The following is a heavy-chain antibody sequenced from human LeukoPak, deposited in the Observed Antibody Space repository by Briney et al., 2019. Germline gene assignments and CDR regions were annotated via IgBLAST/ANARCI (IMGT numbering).Heavy chain of an antibody. J-gene: IGHJ4*02. CDR1: GFTFSSYS. CDR3: ARFSKAAAGNSDY. Sequence: GGSLRLSCAASGFTFSSYSMNWVRQAPGKGLEWVSSISSSSSYIYYADSVKGRFTISRDNAKNSLYLQMNSLRAEDTAVYYCARFSKAAAGNSDYWGQGTLVTVSS. D-gene: IGHD6-13*01. CDR2: ISSSSSYI. V-gene: IGHV3-21*01.